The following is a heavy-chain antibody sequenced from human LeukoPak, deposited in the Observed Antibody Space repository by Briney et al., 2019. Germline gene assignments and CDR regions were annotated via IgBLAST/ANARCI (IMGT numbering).Heavy chain of an antibody. CDR2: ISSSSSYI. D-gene: IGHD1-26*01. V-gene: IGHV3-21*01. J-gene: IGHJ3*02. CDR3: ARPHSGSYYDAFDI. CDR1: GFTFSSYS. Sequence: GGSLRLSCAASGFTFSSYSMTWVRQAPGKGLEWVSSISSSSSYIYYADSVKGRFTISRDNAKNSLYLQMNSLRAEDTAVYYCARPHSGSYYDAFDIWGQGTMVTVSS.